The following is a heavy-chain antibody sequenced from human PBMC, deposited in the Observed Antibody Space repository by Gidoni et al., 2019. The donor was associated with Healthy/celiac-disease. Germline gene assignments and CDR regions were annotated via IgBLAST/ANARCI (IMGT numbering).Heavy chain of an antibody. Sequence: EVQLVESGGCLVKPGGSLRLSCAASGFTFRNACISLARQAQGKGLEWVGRIKSKNDGGTTDYAEPVKGRFTISRDDSKNTLYLQMNSLKTEDTAVYYCTTHYNPVDYGGQGTLVTVSS. CDR1: GFTFRNAC. CDR2: IKSKNDGGTT. J-gene: IGHJ4*02. CDR3: TTHYNPVDY. V-gene: IGHV3-15*01. D-gene: IGHD1-1*01.